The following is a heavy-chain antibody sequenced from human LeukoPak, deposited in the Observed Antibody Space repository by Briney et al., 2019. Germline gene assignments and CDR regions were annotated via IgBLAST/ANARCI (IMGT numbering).Heavy chain of an antibody. Sequence: PSETLSLTCIVSGYSISSGYYWVWIRQPPGKGLEWIGSIYYSGSTYYNPSLKSRVTISVDTSKNQFSLKLSSVTAADTAVYYCARKNVVVVAATLLNYFDYWGQGTLVTVSS. CDR2: IYYSGST. V-gene: IGHV4-38-2*02. CDR3: ARKNVVVVAATLLNYFDY. D-gene: IGHD2-15*01. CDR1: GYSISSGYY. J-gene: IGHJ4*02.